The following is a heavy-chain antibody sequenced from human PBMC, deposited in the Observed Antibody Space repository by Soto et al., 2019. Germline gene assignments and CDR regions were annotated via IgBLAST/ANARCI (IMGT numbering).Heavy chain of an antibody. J-gene: IGHJ4*02. CDR3: ARDLRSGWVTAFDY. CDR2: IYPGDSDT. CDR1: GYSLTSYW. V-gene: IGHV5-51*01. D-gene: IGHD2-21*02. Sequence: GESLKISCKGSGYSLTSYWIGWVRQMTGKGLEWMGIIYPGDSDTRYSPSFQGQVTISADRSISTAYLQWSSLKASDTAMYYCARDLRSGWVTAFDYRGQGTLVTVSS.